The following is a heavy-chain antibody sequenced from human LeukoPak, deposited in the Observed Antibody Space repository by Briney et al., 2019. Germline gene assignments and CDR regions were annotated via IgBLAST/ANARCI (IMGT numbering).Heavy chain of an antibody. CDR1: GFTFSSYG. CDR2: ISYDGSNK. CDR3: ARMDNWNYLGAFDI. V-gene: IGHV3-30*03. D-gene: IGHD1-7*01. Sequence: GSLRLSCAASGFTFSSYGMHWVRQAPGKGLEWVAVISYDGSNKYYADSVKGRFTISRDNSKNTLYLQMNSLRAEDTAVYYCARMDNWNYLGAFDIWGQGTMVTVSS. J-gene: IGHJ3*02.